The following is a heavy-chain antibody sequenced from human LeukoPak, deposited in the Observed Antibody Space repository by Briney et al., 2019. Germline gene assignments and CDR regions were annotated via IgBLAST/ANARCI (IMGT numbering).Heavy chain of an antibody. V-gene: IGHV1-2*02. CDR1: GYSFTDYY. Sequence: ASVKVSCKASGYSFTDYYIHWVRQAPGQGLEWMGWINPHSGGRNLAQKFQGRVTMTRDTSITTAYLELSGLTSDDTALYYCARGGSSSWTDYWGQGTLVTVSS. CDR2: INPHSGGR. CDR3: ARGGSSSWTDY. J-gene: IGHJ4*02. D-gene: IGHD6-13*01.